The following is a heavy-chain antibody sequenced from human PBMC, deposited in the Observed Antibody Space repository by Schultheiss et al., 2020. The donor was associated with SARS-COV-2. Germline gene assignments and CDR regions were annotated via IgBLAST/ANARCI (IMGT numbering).Heavy chain of an antibody. CDR2: IYYSGST. D-gene: IGHD2-8*01. Sequence: SETLSLTCTVSGGSISSSSYYWGWIRQPPGKGLEWIGSIYYSGSTYYNPSLKSRVTISVDTSKNQFSLKLSSVTAADTAVYYCASTPGVFWFDPWGQETLVTVSS. V-gene: IGHV4-39*01. CDR1: GGSISSSSYY. CDR3: ASTPGVFWFDP. J-gene: IGHJ5*02.